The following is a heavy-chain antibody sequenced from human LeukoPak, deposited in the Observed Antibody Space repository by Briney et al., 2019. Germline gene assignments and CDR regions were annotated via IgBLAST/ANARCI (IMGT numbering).Heavy chain of an antibody. V-gene: IGHV4-34*01. Sequence: SETLSLTCTVSGGSFRGYYWSWIRQPPGKGLEWIGEISHSGSTNYNPSLKSRDTISVDTSKNQFSLKLSSVTAADTAVYYCARAGYYDFWSGYLNWFDPWGQGTLVTVSS. J-gene: IGHJ5*02. CDR3: ARAGYYDFWSGYLNWFDP. D-gene: IGHD3-3*01. CDR1: GGSFRGYY. CDR2: ISHSGST.